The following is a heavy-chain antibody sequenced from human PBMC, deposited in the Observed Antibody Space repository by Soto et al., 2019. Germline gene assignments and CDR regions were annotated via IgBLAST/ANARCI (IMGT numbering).Heavy chain of an antibody. Sequence: SETLSLTCSVSGDSITTNGYYWGWIRQPPGKCLQWIGNVYWTGSTFSHPSLTSRVFISVDTSKNEFSLRLTSVTAADTAVYYCARTHYTYGLLIDYWGPGTLVTVSS. V-gene: IGHV4-39*01. CDR1: GDSITTNGYY. D-gene: IGHD2-8*01. CDR3: ARTHYTYGLLIDY. J-gene: IGHJ4*02. CDR2: VYWTGST.